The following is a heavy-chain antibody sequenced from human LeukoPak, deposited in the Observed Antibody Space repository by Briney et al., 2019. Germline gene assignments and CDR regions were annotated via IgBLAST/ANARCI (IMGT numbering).Heavy chain of an antibody. J-gene: IGHJ5*02. D-gene: IGHD5-12*01. Sequence: GASVKVSCKASGYTFTNYGISWVRQAPGQGLEWMGWISAYNGNTNYAQKLQGRVTMTTDTSTSTAYMELRSLRSDDTAVYYCARVPAVATIGLGWFDPWGQGTLVTVSS. CDR1: GYTFTNYG. V-gene: IGHV1-18*01. CDR2: ISAYNGNT. CDR3: ARVPAVATIGLGWFDP.